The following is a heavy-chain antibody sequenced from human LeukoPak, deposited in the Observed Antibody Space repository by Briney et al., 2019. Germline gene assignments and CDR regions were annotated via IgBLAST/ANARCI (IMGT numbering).Heavy chain of an antibody. V-gene: IGHV3-48*03. D-gene: IGHD4-23*01. J-gene: IGHJ4*02. CDR1: GFTFSSYE. CDR2: ISSRAATI. CDR3: ARILLVVPLNPFDY. Sequence: GGSLRLSCAASGFTFSSYEMNWVRQAPGKGLEWVSYISSRAATIYYADSVRGRFTISRDNAKNSLYLQMNSLRAEDTAVYYCARILLVVPLNPFDYWGQGTLVTVSS.